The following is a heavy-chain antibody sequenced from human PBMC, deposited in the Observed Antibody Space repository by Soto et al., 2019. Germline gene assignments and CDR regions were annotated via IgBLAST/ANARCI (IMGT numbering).Heavy chain of an antibody. V-gene: IGHV3-23*01. CDR3: AKDRKAAAGILHNWFDP. CDR1: GFTFSSYA. D-gene: IGHD6-13*01. J-gene: IGHJ5*02. CDR2: ISGSGGST. Sequence: GGSLRLSCAASGFTFSSYAMSWVRQAPGKGLEWVSAISGSGGSTYYADSVKGRFTISRDNSKNTLYLQMNSLRAEDTAVYYCAKDRKAAAGILHNWFDPWGQGTLVTVSS.